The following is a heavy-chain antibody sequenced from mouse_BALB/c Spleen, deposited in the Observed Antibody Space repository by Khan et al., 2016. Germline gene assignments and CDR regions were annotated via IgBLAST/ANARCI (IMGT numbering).Heavy chain of an antibody. D-gene: IGHD2-3*01. CDR1: GHTLPNHG. CDR2: VNTYTGEP. Sequence: QIQLVQPAPEQKQPGETVQNHRKPPGHTLPNHGMNWVKQAPGKGLKWIVWVNTYTGEPTYADGFTGRFASSLETFASTAYLQIKNLKNEDTATYVCASLHDCYCVGRSNALDSWRQRPSLTVS. V-gene: IGHV9-3-1*01. J-gene: IGHJ4*01. CDR3: ASLHDCYCVGRSNALDS.